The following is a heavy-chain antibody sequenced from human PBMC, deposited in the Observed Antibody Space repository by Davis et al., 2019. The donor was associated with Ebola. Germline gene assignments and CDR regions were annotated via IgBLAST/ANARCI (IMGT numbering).Heavy chain of an antibody. CDR2: IRSKANSYAT. J-gene: IGHJ4*02. CDR1: GFTVSSNY. CDR3: TGSDGDYDY. D-gene: IGHD4-17*01. Sequence: GGSLRLSCAASGFTVSSNYMSWVRQASGKGLEWVGRIRSKANSYATAYAASVKGRFTISRDDSKNTAYLQMNSLKTEDTAVYYCTGSDGDYDYWGQGTLVTVSS. V-gene: IGHV3-73*01.